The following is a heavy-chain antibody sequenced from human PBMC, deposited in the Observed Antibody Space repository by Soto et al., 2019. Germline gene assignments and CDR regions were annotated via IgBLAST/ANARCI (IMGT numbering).Heavy chain of an antibody. D-gene: IGHD3-3*01. Sequence: QVQLVESGGGVVQPGRSLRLSCAASGFTFSSYGMHWVRQAPGKGLEWVAVIWYDGSNKYYADSVKGRFTISRDNSKNTXXLQMNSLRAEDTAVYYCAREATYYDFWSGQGWFDPWGQGTLVTVSS. CDR3: AREATYYDFWSGQGWFDP. CDR1: GFTFSSYG. V-gene: IGHV3-33*01. J-gene: IGHJ5*02. CDR2: IWYDGSNK.